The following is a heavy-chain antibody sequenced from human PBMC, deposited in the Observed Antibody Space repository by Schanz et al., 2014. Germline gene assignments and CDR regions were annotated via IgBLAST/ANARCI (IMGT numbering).Heavy chain of an antibody. J-gene: IGHJ4*02. CDR3: ARDFSAYVGNYFDY. Sequence: QVQLVQSGAEVKKPGASVKVSCKASGYTFTSYSIHWVRQAPGQGLEWMGWINVGNGNMKYSQKFQGRVTMTTDTSTSTSYMELTSLRFDDTAVYYCARDFSAYVGNYFDYWGQGTLXTVSS. D-gene: IGHD5-12*01. CDR2: INVGNGNM. V-gene: IGHV1-3*01. CDR1: GYTFTSYS.